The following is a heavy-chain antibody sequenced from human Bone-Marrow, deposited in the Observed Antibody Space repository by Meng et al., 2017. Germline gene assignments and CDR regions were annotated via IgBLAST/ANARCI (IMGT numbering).Heavy chain of an antibody. Sequence: QVQLQESGPGLVRPSGTLPLTCTVAGGSVSSGSSYWSWIRQPPGKGLEWIGYIYYSGSTNYNPSLKSRVTISVDTSRNQFSLKLSSVTAADTAVYYCAREVSPYYYGSGSENWFDPWGQGTLVTVSS. J-gene: IGHJ5*02. V-gene: IGHV4-61*01. CDR3: AREVSPYYYGSGSENWFDP. D-gene: IGHD3-10*01. CDR1: GGSVSSGSSY. CDR2: IYYSGST.